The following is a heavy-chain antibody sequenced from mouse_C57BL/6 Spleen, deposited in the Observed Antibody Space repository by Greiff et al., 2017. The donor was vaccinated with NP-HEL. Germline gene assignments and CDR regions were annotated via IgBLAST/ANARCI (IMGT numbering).Heavy chain of an antibody. CDR3: ARDWLRGAMDY. CDR2: INYDGSST. D-gene: IGHD2-2*01. CDR1: GFTFSDYY. J-gene: IGHJ4*01. Sequence: EVQLVESEGGLVQPGSSMKLSCTASGFTFSDYYMAWVRQVPEKGLEWVANINYDGSSTYYLDSLKSRFIISRDNAKSILYLQMSSLKSEDTATYYCARDWLRGAMDYWGQGTSVTVSS. V-gene: IGHV5-16*01.